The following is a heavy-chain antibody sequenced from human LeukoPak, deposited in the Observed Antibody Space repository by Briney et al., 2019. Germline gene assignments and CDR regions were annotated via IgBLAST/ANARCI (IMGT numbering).Heavy chain of an antibody. CDR1: GFTFSDSA. Sequence: GGTLGLPCAASGFTFSDSAMHWVRQASGKGLEWVGRIRSKADNYATEYGASVKGRFTISRDDSKNTAYLQMNSLKTEDTAVYYCTGGTTMTTLDYWGLGTYVTVSS. CDR2: IRSKADNYAT. V-gene: IGHV3-73*01. CDR3: TGGTTMTTLDY. D-gene: IGHD4-17*01. J-gene: IGHJ4*01.